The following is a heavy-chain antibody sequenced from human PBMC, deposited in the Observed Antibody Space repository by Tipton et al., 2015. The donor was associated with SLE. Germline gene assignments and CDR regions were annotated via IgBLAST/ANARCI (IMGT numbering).Heavy chain of an antibody. D-gene: IGHD3-3*01. CDR1: GGSISSGGYY. J-gene: IGHJ5*02. CDR3: ARGTPFMEWERNYFDP. V-gene: IGHV4-31*02. Sequence: LRLSCTVSGGSISSGGYYWTWIRQLPGKGLEWIGYIYYSGNTYYNPSLGSRLTISVDTSKDQFSLRLTSVTAADTAMYYCARGTPFMEWERNYFDPWGQGTLVTVSS. CDR2: IYYSGNT.